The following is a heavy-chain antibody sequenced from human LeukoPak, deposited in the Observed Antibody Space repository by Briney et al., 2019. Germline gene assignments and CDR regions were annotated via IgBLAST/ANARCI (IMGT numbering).Heavy chain of an antibody. D-gene: IGHD1-26*01. CDR3: ARHVGEISTIDS. Sequence: GESLKISCKGSGYSFTSHWISWVRQMPGTGLEWMGKIDPSDSYNNYSPSFQGHVTISTDKSIATAYLQWSSLKASDTAVYYCARHVGEISTIDSWGQGTLVTVSS. CDR1: GYSFTSHW. CDR2: IDPSDSYN. V-gene: IGHV5-10-1*01. J-gene: IGHJ4*02.